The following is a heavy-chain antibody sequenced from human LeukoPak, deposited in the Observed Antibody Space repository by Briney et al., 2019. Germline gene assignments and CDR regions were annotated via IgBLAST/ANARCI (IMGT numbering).Heavy chain of an antibody. J-gene: IGHJ4*02. Sequence: PGGSLRLSCAASGFTFRSYGMHWVRQAPGKGLEWVAVIWYDGSNKYYADSVKGRFTIARDNSKSTLYLQMDSLRAEDTAVYYCARGNYDNSGSGYYWGQGALVTVSS. CDR3: ARGNYDNSGSGYY. D-gene: IGHD3-10*01. CDR1: GFTFRSYG. CDR2: IWYDGSNK. V-gene: IGHV3-33*01.